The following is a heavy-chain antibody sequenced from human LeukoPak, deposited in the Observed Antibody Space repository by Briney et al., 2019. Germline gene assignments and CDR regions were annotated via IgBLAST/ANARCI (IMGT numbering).Heavy chain of an antibody. CDR1: GGSISSYY. J-gene: IGHJ4*02. Sequence: SETLSLTCTVSGGSISSYYWSWIRQPAGKGLEWIGRIYTSGSTNYNPSLKSRVTMSVDTSKNQFSLKLSSVTAADTAVYYCARDYRGYISGYYFDYWGQGTLVTVSS. CDR2: IYTSGST. D-gene: IGHD5-12*01. V-gene: IGHV4-4*07. CDR3: ARDYRGYISGYYFDY.